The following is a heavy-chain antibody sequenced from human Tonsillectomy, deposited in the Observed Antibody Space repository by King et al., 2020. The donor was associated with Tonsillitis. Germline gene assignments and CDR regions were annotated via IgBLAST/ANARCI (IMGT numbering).Heavy chain of an antibody. Sequence: VQLVESGGGLVQPGGSLRLSCAASGFTFSIYPMSWVRQAPGQGLEWVSSDSGSGGSTYYADSVKGRFTISRDISKNTLYLQMNSLRAEATAVYYCAKDRANSAYASTAGLDSWGPGTLVTVSS. D-gene: IGHD5-12*01. CDR3: AKDRANSAYASTAGLDS. V-gene: IGHV3-23*04. J-gene: IGHJ4*02. CDR1: GFTFSIYP. CDR2: DSGSGGST.